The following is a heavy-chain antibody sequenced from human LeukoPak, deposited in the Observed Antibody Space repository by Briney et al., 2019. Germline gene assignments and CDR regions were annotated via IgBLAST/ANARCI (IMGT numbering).Heavy chain of an antibody. D-gene: IGHD3-3*01. CDR2: IYYSGST. Sequence: SETLSLTCSVSGGSISSSSYYWDWIRQPPGKGLEWIGSIYYSGSTYYNPSLKSRVTMSVDTSTNQFSLKLSSVTAADTALYYCARVGDPLVTVFAWFDPWGQGTLVTVSS. CDR3: ARVGDPLVTVFAWFDP. V-gene: IGHV4-39*07. CDR1: GGSISSSSYY. J-gene: IGHJ5*02.